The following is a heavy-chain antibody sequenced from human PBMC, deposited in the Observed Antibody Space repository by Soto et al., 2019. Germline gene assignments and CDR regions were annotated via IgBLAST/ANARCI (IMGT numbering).Heavy chain of an antibody. Sequence: ASVNVSCKASGYTFTSYGIIWVRQAPGQGLEWMGWISAYNGNTTYAQKLQGRVTMTTDTSTSTAYMELRSLRSDDTAVYYCARVTVGYGYAYFDYWGQGTLVTVSS. CDR2: ISAYNGNT. D-gene: IGHD5-18*01. CDR1: GYTFTSYG. J-gene: IGHJ4*02. CDR3: ARVTVGYGYAYFDY. V-gene: IGHV1-18*01.